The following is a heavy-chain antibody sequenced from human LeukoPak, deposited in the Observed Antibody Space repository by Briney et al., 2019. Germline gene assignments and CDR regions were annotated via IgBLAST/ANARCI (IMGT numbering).Heavy chain of an antibody. CDR1: GGTFSSYA. V-gene: IGHV1-69*06. J-gene: IGHJ6*03. Sequence: ASVKVSCKASGGTFSSYAISWVRQAPGQGLEWMGGIIPIFGTANYAQKFQGRVTITADKSTSTAYMELSSLRSEDTAVYYCAMDSSSSPYYYYYRDVWGKGTTVTVSS. CDR3: AMDSSSSPYYYYYRDV. CDR2: IIPIFGTA. D-gene: IGHD6-6*01.